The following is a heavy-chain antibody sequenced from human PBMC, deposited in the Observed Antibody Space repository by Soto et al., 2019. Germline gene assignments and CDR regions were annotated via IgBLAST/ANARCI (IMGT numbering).Heavy chain of an antibody. D-gene: IGHD4-17*01. CDR1: GGSLSGYY. J-gene: IGHJ4*01. CDR3: AILTTLMPPDY. Sequence: SETLSLTCAVYGGSLSGYYWSWIRQPPGKGLEWIGEINHRGITHYSPSLKSRVTILVDTSKNQFSLNLSSVTAADTAVYYCAILTTLMPPDYWGHGTLVTVSS. V-gene: IGHV4-34*01. CDR2: INHRGIT.